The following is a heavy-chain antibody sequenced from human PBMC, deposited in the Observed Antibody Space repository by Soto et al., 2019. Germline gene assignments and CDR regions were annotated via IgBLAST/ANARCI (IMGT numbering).Heavy chain of an antibody. V-gene: IGHV3-30*18. CDR3: AKDKYTSSWLMYWYFDL. CDR1: GFTFNSYG. J-gene: IGHJ2*01. D-gene: IGHD6-13*01. Sequence: QEQLVESGGGVVQPGRSLRLSCAASGFTFNSYGMHWVRQAPGKGLEWVAVIASDGSYEYYADSVKGRFTISEDNSKNMLCLDMNSLRDEDTDVYYCAKDKYTSSWLMYWYFDLWGRGTLVTVSS. CDR2: IASDGSYE.